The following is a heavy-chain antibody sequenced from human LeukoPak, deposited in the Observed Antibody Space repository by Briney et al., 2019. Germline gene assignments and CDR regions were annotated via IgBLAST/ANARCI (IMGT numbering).Heavy chain of an antibody. Sequence: SETLSLTCTVSGGSISSGSYYGSWIRQPPGKGLEWIGYIYYSGSTYYNPSLKSRVTISVDTSKNQFSLKLSSVTAADTAVYYCVSLNYDLLDYWGQGTLVTVSS. CDR1: GGSISSGSYY. V-gene: IGHV4-30-4*08. J-gene: IGHJ4*02. CDR3: VSLNYDLLDY. D-gene: IGHD3-3*01. CDR2: IYYSGST.